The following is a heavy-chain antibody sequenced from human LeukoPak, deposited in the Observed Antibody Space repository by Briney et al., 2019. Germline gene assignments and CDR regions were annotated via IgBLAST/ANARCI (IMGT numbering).Heavy chain of an antibody. Sequence: ASVKVSCKASGYTFIGYYMHWVRQAPGQGLEWMGWINPNSGGTKYAQNYQGRVTMTRDTSISTAYMELSSLRSDDTAVYYCARGGDDSSGYYYWDWFDPWGQGTLVTVSS. CDR1: GYTFIGYY. CDR2: INPNSGGT. J-gene: IGHJ5*02. V-gene: IGHV1-2*02. CDR3: ARGGDDSSGYYYWDWFDP. D-gene: IGHD3-22*01.